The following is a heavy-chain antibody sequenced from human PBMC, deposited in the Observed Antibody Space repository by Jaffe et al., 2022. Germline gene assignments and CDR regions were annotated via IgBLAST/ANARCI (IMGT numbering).Heavy chain of an antibody. CDR3: SRGTTYYYGSGSPPDAFDI. Sequence: QVQLVQSGAEVKKPGASVKVSCKASGYTFTGYYIHWVRQAPGQGLEWMGWINPNSGGTNYAQKFQGRVTLTRDTSISTAYMELSRLRSDDTAVYFCSRGTTYYYGSGSPPDAFDIWGQGTMVTVSS. CDR2: INPNSGGT. V-gene: IGHV1-2*02. CDR1: GYTFTGYY. D-gene: IGHD3-10*01. J-gene: IGHJ3*02.